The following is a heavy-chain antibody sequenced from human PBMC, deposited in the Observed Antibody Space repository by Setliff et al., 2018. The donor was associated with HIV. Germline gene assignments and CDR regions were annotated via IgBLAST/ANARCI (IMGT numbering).Heavy chain of an antibody. V-gene: IGHV3-23*01. Sequence: PGGSLRLSCATSGFTFSSYAMSWVRQAPGKGLEWVSAISGSGGNTYYADSVKGRFTISRDNSKNTLYFQMNSLRAEDTAVYYCAREEGGLYGMDVWGQGTTVTVSS. J-gene: IGHJ6*02. CDR2: ISGSGGNT. CDR3: AREEGGLYGMDV. CDR1: GFTFSSYA. D-gene: IGHD3-16*01.